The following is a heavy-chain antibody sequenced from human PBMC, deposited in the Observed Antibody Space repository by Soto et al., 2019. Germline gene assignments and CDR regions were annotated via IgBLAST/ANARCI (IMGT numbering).Heavy chain of an antibody. J-gene: IGHJ3*02. Sequence: GGSLRLSCAASGFTFSSYAMSWVRQAPGKGLEWVSAISGSGGSTYYADSVKGRFTISRDNSKNTLYLQMNSLRAEDTAVYYCAKVPGITGTTFGAFDIWGQGTMVTVSS. V-gene: IGHV3-23*01. CDR3: AKVPGITGTTFGAFDI. CDR2: ISGSGGST. D-gene: IGHD1-7*01. CDR1: GFTFSSYA.